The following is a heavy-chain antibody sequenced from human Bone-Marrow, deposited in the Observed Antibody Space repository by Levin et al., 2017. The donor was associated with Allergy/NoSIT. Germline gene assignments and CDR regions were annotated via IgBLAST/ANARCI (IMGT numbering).Heavy chain of an antibody. D-gene: IGHD3-10*01. J-gene: IGHJ4*02. V-gene: IGHV1-58*02. CDR3: ALLSPPGSYYGSGDDY. Sequence: SVKVSCKASGFTFTSSAMQWVRQARGQRLEWIGWIVVGSGNTNYAQKFQERVTITRDMSTSTAYMELSSLRSEDTAVYYCALLSPPGSYYGSGDDYWGQGTLVTVSS. CDR2: IVVGSGNT. CDR1: GFTFTSSA.